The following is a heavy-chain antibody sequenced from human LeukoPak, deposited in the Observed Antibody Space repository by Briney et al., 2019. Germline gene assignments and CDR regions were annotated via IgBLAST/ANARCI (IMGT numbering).Heavy chain of an antibody. CDR2: IYHSGST. Sequence: SETLSLTCAVSGYSISSGYYWGWIRPPPGKGLEWIGSIYHSGSTYYNPSLKSRVTISVDTSKNQFSLKLSSVTAADTAVYYCATGAAGREWFDHWGQGTLVTVSS. D-gene: IGHD6-13*01. V-gene: IGHV4-38-2*01. J-gene: IGHJ5*02. CDR3: ATGAAGREWFDH. CDR1: GYSISSGYY.